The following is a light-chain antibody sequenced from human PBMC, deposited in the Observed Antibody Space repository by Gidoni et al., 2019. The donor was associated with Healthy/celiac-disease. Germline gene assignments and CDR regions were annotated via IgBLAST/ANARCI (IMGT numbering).Light chain of an antibody. J-gene: IGKJ4*01. CDR2: GAS. V-gene: IGKV3-15*01. Sequence: EIVMTQSPPTLSVSPGERATLSCRASQSVSSNLAWYQQKPGQAPRLLIYGASTRATGIPARLSGSGSGTEFTLTISSLQSEDFAVYYCQQYNNWPRGLTFGGGTKVEIK. CDR3: QQYNNWPRGLT. CDR1: QSVSSN.